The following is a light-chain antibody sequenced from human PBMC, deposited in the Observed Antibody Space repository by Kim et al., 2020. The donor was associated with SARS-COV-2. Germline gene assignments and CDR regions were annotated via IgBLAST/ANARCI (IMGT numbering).Light chain of an antibody. CDR3: QAWDSSTYV. CDR2: QDN. CDR1: KLGDKY. Sequence: VSPGQTASITCSGDKLGDKYACWYQQKPGQSPVLVIYQDNKRPSGIPERFSGSNSGNTATLTISGTHAMDEADYYCQAWDSSTYVFGTGTQLTVL. J-gene: IGLJ1*01. V-gene: IGLV3-1*01.